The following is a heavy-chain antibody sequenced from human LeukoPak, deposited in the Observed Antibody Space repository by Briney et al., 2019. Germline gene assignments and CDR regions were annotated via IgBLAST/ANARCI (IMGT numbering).Heavy chain of an antibody. Sequence: GGSLRLSCAASGFTFSRFWMGWVRQAPGKGLEWVANIKPDGSEKNYGDSVRCRFTISRDNARNSLSLQMNSLRVEDTAVYYCARENYFDYWGQGTLVTVSS. CDR3: ARENYFDY. V-gene: IGHV3-7*04. CDR2: IKPDGSEK. J-gene: IGHJ4*02. CDR1: GFTFSRFW.